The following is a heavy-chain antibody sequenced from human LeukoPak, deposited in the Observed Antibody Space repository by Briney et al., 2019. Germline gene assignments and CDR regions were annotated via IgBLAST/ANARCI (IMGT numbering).Heavy chain of an antibody. V-gene: IGHV3-30*04. CDR2: ISYDGSKK. CDR3: ARDAIKYGSGSYLDY. CDR1: GFTFNSYA. D-gene: IGHD3-10*01. J-gene: IGHJ4*02. Sequence: PGGSLRLSCAASGFTFNSYAMHWVRQAPGKGLEWVAIISYDGSKKNYADSVKGRFTISRDNSKNTLYLQMNSLRAEDTAVYYCARDAIKYGSGSYLDYWGQGTLVTVSS.